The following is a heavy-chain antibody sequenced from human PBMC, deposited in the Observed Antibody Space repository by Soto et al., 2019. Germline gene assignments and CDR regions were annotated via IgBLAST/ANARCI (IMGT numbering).Heavy chain of an antibody. CDR1: GGTFSSYA. J-gene: IGHJ4*02. D-gene: IGHD6-13*01. Sequence: SVKVSCKASGGTFSSYAISWVRQAPGQGLEWMGGIIPIFCTANYAQKFQGRVTITADESTSTAYMELSSLRSEDTAVYYWVGDSSRLTRSFDYWGQGTL. CDR3: VGDSSRLTRSFDY. V-gene: IGHV1-69*13. CDR2: IIPIFCTA.